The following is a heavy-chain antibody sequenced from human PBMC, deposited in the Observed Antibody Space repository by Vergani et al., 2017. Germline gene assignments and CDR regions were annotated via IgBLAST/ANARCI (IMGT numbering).Heavy chain of an antibody. CDR2: ISSSSSYI. V-gene: IGHV3-21*01. CDR3: AREDCSSASCYPNYYYGMDV. J-gene: IGHJ6*02. CDR1: GFTFSSYS. D-gene: IGHD2-2*01. Sequence: EVQLVESGGGLVKPGGSLRLSCAASGFTFSSYSMNWVRQAPGKGLEWVSSISSSSSYIYSADSVKGRFTISRDNAKNSPYLQMNSLRTEDTAVYYCAREDCSSASCYPNYYYGMDVWGQGTTVTVSS.